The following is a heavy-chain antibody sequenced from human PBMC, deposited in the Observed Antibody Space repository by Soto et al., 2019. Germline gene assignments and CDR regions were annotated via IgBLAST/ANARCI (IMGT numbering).Heavy chain of an antibody. V-gene: IGHV1-69*13. D-gene: IGHD4-4*01. CDR3: ARDRTPTTFSRVISMDV. CDR2: IIPIFGTA. J-gene: IGHJ6*02. CDR1: GGTFSSYA. Sequence: GASVKVSCKASGGTFSSYAISWVRQAPGQGLEWMGGIIPIFGTANYAQKFQGRVTITADESTSTAYMELSSLSSEDTAVYYCARDRTPTTFSRVISMDVWGQGTTVTVYS.